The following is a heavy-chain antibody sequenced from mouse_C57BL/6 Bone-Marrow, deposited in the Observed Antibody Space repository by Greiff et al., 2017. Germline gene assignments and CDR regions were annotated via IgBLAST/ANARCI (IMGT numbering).Heavy chain of an antibody. CDR3: ARSDRPYWYFDV. CDR1: GYTFTDYY. Sequence: VQLVESGAELVRPGASVKLSCKASGYTFTDYYINWVKQRPGQGLEWIARIYPGSGNTYYNEKFKGKATLTAEKSSSTAYMQLSSLTSEDSAVYFCARSDRPYWYFDVWGTGTTVTVSS. V-gene: IGHV1-76*01. CDR2: IYPGSGNT. J-gene: IGHJ1*03. D-gene: IGHD2-14*01.